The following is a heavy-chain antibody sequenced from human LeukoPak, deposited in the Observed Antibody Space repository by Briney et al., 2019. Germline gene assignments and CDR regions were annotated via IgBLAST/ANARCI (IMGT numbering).Heavy chain of an antibody. CDR1: GYSISSSYY. Sequence: SETLSLTCTVSGYSISSSYYWGWLRQPPGKGLEWIGSIYHSGSTYYNPSLKRRVTILVDTSKNQFSLQLSSVTAADTAVYYCARGLGYCSSNSCRYYLDYWGQGTLVTVSS. J-gene: IGHJ4*02. V-gene: IGHV4-38-2*02. CDR2: IYHSGST. CDR3: ARGLGYCSSNSCRYYLDY. D-gene: IGHD2-2*01.